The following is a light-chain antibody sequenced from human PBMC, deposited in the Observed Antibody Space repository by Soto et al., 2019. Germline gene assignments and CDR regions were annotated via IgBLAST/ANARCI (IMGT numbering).Light chain of an antibody. CDR3: CSYAGSYTLL. CDR2: DVS. V-gene: IGLV2-11*01. J-gene: IGLJ2*01. CDR1: SSDVGGYNY. Sequence: QSALTQPRSVSGSPGQSVTISCTGTSSDVGGYNYVSWYQHHPGKAPKLMIYDVSKRPSGVPDRFSGSKSGSTASLTISGLKAEDEADYYCCSYAGSYTLLFGGGTKLTVL.